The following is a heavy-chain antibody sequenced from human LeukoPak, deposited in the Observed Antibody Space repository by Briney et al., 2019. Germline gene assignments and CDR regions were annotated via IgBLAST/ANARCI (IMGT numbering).Heavy chain of an antibody. CDR1: GCTLNELS. CDR2: FDHEDGET. D-gene: IGHD3-22*01. Sequence: SVNVSYKVSGCTLNELSIHLVRHAAATRHGGVVGFDHEDGETIYAQQVPDRFSMTEDTSTDTAYMELSSLRPDDTAVYYCAAEYHYYDSSGYKESFDYWGQGTLVTVSS. CDR3: AAEYHYYDSSGYKESFDY. J-gene: IGHJ4*02. V-gene: IGHV1-24*01.